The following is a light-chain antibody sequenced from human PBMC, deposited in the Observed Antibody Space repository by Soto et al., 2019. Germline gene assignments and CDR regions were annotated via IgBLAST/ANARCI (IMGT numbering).Light chain of an antibody. J-gene: IGKJ5*01. Sequence: EIVLTQSPGTLSLSQGERATLSCRASQSVSSSYLAWYQQKPGQAPRLLIYGVSSRATGIPDRLSGSGSGTDFTLTITRLEPEDSAVYYCQQYGASPITFGQGTRLEIK. CDR1: QSVSSSY. CDR2: GVS. CDR3: QQYGASPIT. V-gene: IGKV3-20*01.